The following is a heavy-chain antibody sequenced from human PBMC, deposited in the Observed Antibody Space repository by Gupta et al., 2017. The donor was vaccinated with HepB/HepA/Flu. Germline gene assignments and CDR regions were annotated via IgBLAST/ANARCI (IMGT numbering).Heavy chain of an antibody. D-gene: IGHD6-13*01. CDR3: ASLSGAGNRKADY. J-gene: IGHJ4*02. CDR1: GDSINSYY. CDR2: VYAGGGT. Sequence: QVQLQESGPGLVKSSETLSLTCIVSGDSINSYYWRWSRQPAGMGLEWIGRVYAGGGTNSNPSRKSRITMARDTSKNHVSLSLNSVTAADTAVYYCASLSGAGNRKADYWGQGILVTVSS. V-gene: IGHV4-4*07.